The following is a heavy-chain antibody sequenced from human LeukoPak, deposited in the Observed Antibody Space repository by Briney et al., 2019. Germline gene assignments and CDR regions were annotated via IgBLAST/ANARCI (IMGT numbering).Heavy chain of an antibody. D-gene: IGHD3-22*01. V-gene: IGHV3-21*01. CDR2: ISSRSNYI. CDR1: GFTLSNYS. CDR3: ARDVYYYDSSGYHRSFDP. Sequence: PGGSLRLSCAASGFTLSNYSMNWVRQAPGKGLEWVSCISSRSNYIYNADSVKGRFTISRDNAKNSLYLQMNSLRVEDTAVYYCARDVYYYDSSGYHRSFDPWGQGTLVTVSS. J-gene: IGHJ5*02.